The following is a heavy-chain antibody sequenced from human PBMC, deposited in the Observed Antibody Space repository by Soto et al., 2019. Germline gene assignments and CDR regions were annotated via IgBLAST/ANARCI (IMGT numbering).Heavy chain of an antibody. CDR1: GGTFSSYA. J-gene: IGHJ5*02. CDR2: IIPIFGTA. Sequence: SVKVSCKASGGTFSSYAISWVRQAPGQGLEWMGGIIPIFGTANYAQKFQGRVTITADESTSTAYMELSSLRSEDTAVYYCARVFSDSSSFFDPWGQGTLVTVSS. D-gene: IGHD6-13*01. V-gene: IGHV1-69*13. CDR3: ARVFSDSSSFFDP.